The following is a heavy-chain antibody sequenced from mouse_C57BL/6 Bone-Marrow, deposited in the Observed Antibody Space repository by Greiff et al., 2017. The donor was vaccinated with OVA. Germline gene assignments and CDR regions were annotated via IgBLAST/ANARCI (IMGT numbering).Heavy chain of an antibody. D-gene: IGHD2-5*01. Sequence: VMLVESEGGLVQPGSSMKLSCTASGFTFSDYYMAWVRQVPEKGLEWVANINYDGSSTYYLDSLKSRFIISSDNAKNILYLQMSSLKSEDTATDYCARRGSNYGYFDYWGQGTTLTVSS. J-gene: IGHJ2*01. CDR1: GFTFSDYY. CDR3: ARRGSNYGYFDY. CDR2: INYDGSST. V-gene: IGHV5-16*01.